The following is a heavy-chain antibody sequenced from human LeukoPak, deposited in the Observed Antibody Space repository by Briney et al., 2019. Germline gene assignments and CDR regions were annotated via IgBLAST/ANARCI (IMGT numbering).Heavy chain of an antibody. V-gene: IGHV3-23*01. CDR2: LSGTGDST. J-gene: IGHJ3*02. Sequence: GGSLRLSSAASGFTFSIYAMSWVRQAPGKGLEWVSTLSGTGDSTYYADSVKGRFTISRDNSKNTLYLQMNSLRAEDTAVYYCANFWVVVPSGHDAFDIWGQGTMVTVSS. CDR3: ANFWVVVPSGHDAFDI. D-gene: IGHD2-21*01. CDR1: GFTFSIYA.